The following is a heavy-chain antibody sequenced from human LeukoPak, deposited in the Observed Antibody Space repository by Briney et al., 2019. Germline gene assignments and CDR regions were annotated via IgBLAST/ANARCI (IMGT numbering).Heavy chain of an antibody. CDR1: GFTFSSYA. J-gene: IGHJ6*03. V-gene: IGHV3-64*01. D-gene: IGHD6-13*01. CDR3: ARDVKGYSSFVEVPASKSYYYYYYMDV. CDR2: ISSNGGST. Sequence: GGSLRLSCAASGFTFSSYAMHWVRQAPGKGLEYVSAISSNGGSTYYANSVKGRFTISRDNSKNTLYLQMGSLRAEDMAVYYCARDVKGYSSFVEVPASKSYYYYYYMDVWGKGTTVTVSS.